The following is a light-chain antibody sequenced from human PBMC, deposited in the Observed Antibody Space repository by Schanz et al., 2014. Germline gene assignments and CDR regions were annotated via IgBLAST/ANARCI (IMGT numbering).Light chain of an antibody. J-gene: IGKJ5*01. Sequence: EIVMTQSPATLSVSPGERATLSCRASQSVSSNLAWYQQKPGQAPRLLIYGASTRATGIPARFSGSGSGTEFTLTISRLEPEDSAVYYCQQYGTSPITFGQGTRLEI. V-gene: IGKV3-15*01. CDR3: QQYGTSPIT. CDR2: GAS. CDR1: QSVSSN.